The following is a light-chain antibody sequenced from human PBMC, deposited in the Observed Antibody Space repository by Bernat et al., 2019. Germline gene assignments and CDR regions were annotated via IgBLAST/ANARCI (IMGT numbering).Light chain of an antibody. CDR3: AAWDDSLNGLYV. CDR2: SHN. Sequence: QSVLTQPPSASGTPGQRVTISCSGSSSNIGSNTVNWYQQLPGTAPKLLIYSHNKRPSGVPDRFSGSKSGTSASLAISGPQSEDEADYYCAAWDDSLNGLYVFGTGTKVTVL. V-gene: IGLV1-44*01. CDR1: SSNIGSNT. J-gene: IGLJ1*01.